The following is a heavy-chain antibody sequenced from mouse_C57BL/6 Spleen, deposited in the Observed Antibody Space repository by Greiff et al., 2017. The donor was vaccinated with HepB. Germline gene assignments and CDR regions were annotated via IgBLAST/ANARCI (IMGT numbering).Heavy chain of an antibody. J-gene: IGHJ3*01. Sequence: QVQLQQPGAELVKPGASVKVSCKASGYTFTSYWMHWVKQRPGQGLEWIGRIHPSDSDTNYNQKFKGKATLTVDKSSSTAYMQLSSLTSEDSAVYYCAIWANWDPPFAYWGQGTLVTVSA. CDR2: IHPSDSDT. D-gene: IGHD4-1*01. V-gene: IGHV1-74*01. CDR1: GYTFTSYW. CDR3: AIWANWDPPFAY.